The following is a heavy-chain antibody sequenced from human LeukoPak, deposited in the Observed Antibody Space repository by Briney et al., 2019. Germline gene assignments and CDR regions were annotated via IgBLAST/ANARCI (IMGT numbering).Heavy chain of an antibody. J-gene: IGHJ4*02. CDR2: IRSKAYGGTT. V-gene: IGHV3-49*05. CDR1: GFTFGDYA. D-gene: IGHD3-22*01. CDR3: AKAGTGYYDLSGHYSSYFEY. Sequence: NPGRSLRLSCTASGFTFGDYAMSWFRQAPGKGLEWVGFIRSKAYGGTTEYAASVKGRFTISRDDSKSIAYLQMNSLRAEDTAVYYCAKAGTGYYDLSGHYSSYFEYWGQGTLVTVSS.